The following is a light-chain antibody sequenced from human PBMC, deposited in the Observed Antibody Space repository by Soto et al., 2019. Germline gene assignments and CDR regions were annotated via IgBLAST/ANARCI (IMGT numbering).Light chain of an antibody. CDR3: QQYNKWPLT. CDR1: QNVSSN. V-gene: IGKV3-15*01. CDR2: STS. J-gene: IGKJ4*01. Sequence: EIVMTQSPATLSVCPGERAILSCRASQNVSSNLAWYQQKPGQAPRLLIYSTSTRATGIPARFSGSGSGTEFSLTISSLQSEDFAVYYCQQYNKWPLTFGGGTKVEIK.